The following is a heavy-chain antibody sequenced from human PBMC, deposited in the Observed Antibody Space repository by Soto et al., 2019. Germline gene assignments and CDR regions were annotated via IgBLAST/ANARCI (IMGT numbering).Heavy chain of an antibody. Sequence: GGSLRLSCAASGFTFSSYAMSWVRQAPGKGLEWVSTISGSGGSTYYADSVKGRFTISRDNSKNTLYLQMNSLRAEDTAVYYCAKIYDILTATYYFDYWGQGTLVTVSS. CDR1: GFTFSSYA. J-gene: IGHJ4*02. CDR3: AKIYDILTATYYFDY. D-gene: IGHD3-9*01. CDR2: ISGSGGST. V-gene: IGHV3-23*01.